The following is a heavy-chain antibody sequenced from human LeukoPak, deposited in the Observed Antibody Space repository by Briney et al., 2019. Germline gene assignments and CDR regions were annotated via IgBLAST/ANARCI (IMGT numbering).Heavy chain of an antibody. CDR1: GYSISSCYY. Sequence: PSETLSLTCTVSGYSISSCYYWGWIRQPPGKGLEWIGSIYHSGSTYYNPSLKSRVTISVDTSKNQFPLKLSSVTAADTAVYYCARDKTGTPLNWFDPWGQGTLVTVSS. CDR3: ARDKTGTPLNWFDP. D-gene: IGHD1-7*01. CDR2: IYHSGST. J-gene: IGHJ5*02. V-gene: IGHV4-38-2*02.